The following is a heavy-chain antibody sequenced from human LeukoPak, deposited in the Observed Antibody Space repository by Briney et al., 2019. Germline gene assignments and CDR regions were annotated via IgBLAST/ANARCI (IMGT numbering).Heavy chain of an antibody. CDR2: INPNSGGT. CDR1: GYTFTGYY. Sequence: ASVKVSCKASGYTFTGYYMHWVRQAPGQGLEWMGWINPNSGGTNYAQKFQGRVTMTRDTSISTAYMELSRLRSDDTAVYYCARDRPGYSSGWYSDYWGRGTLVTVSS. D-gene: IGHD6-19*01. V-gene: IGHV1-2*02. J-gene: IGHJ4*02. CDR3: ARDRPGYSSGWYSDY.